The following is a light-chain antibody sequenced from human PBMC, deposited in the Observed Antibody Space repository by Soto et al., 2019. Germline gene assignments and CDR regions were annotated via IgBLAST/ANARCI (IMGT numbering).Light chain of an antibody. CDR1: SSNIGSDF. V-gene: IGLV1-47*01. CDR2: HNY. J-gene: IGLJ1*01. CDR3: SGWVDSLSGDV. Sequence: QSVLTQPPSASGTPGQRVTISCSGSSSNIGSDFVYWYQQLPGTAPQLLIYHNYQRPSGVPDRFSGSQSVPSATLAISDLRSEAEDDAYCSGWVDSLSGDVFGAGTKLTVL.